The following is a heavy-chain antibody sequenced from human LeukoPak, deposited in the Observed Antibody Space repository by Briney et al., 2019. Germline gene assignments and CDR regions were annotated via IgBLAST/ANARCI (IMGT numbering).Heavy chain of an antibody. CDR2: LSGSGATF. D-gene: IGHD5-12*01. CDR3: ARSGGYGWDY. J-gene: IGHJ4*02. Sequence: PGGSLRLSCVASGITMGSYAIAWVRQAPGKGLEWVSSLSGSGATFHYADSVRGRFTISRDNAENSLFLQMNNLRVDDTAVYYCARSGGYGWDYWGQGAVVTVSS. V-gene: IGHV3-23*01. CDR1: GITMGSYA.